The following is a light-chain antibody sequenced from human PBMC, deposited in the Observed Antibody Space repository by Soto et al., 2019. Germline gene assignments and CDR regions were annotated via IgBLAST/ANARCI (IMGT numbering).Light chain of an antibody. J-gene: IGLJ1*01. CDR1: SSDSGHYDY. CDR3: CSLTTSHTYV. V-gene: IGLV2-14*03. Sequence: QSVLTQPACVSGSPGQSITISCTGTSSDSGHYDYVSWYQQHPGKAPKLMIYHVTYRPSGVSNRYSGSKSGNSASLTISGLQADDEADYYCCSLTTSHTYVFGSGTKVTVL. CDR2: HVT.